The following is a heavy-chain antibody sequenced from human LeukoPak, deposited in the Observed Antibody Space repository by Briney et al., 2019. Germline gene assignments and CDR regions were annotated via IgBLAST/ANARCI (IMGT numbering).Heavy chain of an antibody. CDR2: IRYDGSNK. CDR1: GFTFSSYG. CDR3: AKDRSRSGYAYYFDY. D-gene: IGHD3-22*01. V-gene: IGHV3-30*02. J-gene: IGHJ4*02. Sequence: GGSLRLSCAASGFTFSSYGMHWVRQAPGKGLEWVAFIRYDGSNKYYADSVKGRFTISRDNSKNTLYLQMNSLRAEDTAVYYCAKDRSRSGYAYYFDYWGQGTLVTVSS.